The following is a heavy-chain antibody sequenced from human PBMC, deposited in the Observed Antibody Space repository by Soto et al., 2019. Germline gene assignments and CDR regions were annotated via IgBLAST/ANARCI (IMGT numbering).Heavy chain of an antibody. V-gene: IGHV1-3*01. J-gene: IGHJ3*02. CDR2: INAGNGNT. Sequence: ASVKVSCKASGYTFTSYAMHWVRQAPGQRLEWMGWINAGNGNTKYSQKFQGRVTITRDTSASTAYMELSSLRSEDTAVYYCASDSPITMVRGVIIMAFDIWGQGTMVTVSS. D-gene: IGHD3-10*01. CDR1: GYTFTSYA. CDR3: ASDSPITMVRGVIIMAFDI.